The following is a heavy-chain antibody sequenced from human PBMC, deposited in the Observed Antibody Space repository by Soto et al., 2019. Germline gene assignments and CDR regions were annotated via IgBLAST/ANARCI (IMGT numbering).Heavy chain of an antibody. Sequence: DVQLLESGGGLVQPGGSLRLSCAASGFTFSVFAMSWVRQATGKGLELVSTISGRGENTYYADSVKGRFTISRDNAKNTLNLQMNSLRGEDKAVYYCAKDRGTGDYGVNAVDIWGQGTMVTVAS. J-gene: IGHJ3*02. D-gene: IGHD7-27*01. V-gene: IGHV3-23*01. CDR3: AKDRGTGDYGVNAVDI. CDR2: ISGRGENT. CDR1: GFTFSVFA.